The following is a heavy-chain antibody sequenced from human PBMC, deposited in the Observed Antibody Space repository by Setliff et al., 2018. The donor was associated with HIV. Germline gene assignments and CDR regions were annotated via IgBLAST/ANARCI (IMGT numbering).Heavy chain of an antibody. D-gene: IGHD5-18*01. CDR3: ARDVYSYGRLYFGY. CDR1: GDSISSYY. V-gene: IGHV4-4*07. Sequence: SETLSLTCTVSGDSISSYYWSWIRQPAGKGLEWIWRVYTSGNTNYNPSLKSRVTMSVDTSKKQFSLNLSSVTAADTGVYYCARDVYSYGRLYFGYWGQGTLVTVSS. J-gene: IGHJ4*02. CDR2: VYTSGNT.